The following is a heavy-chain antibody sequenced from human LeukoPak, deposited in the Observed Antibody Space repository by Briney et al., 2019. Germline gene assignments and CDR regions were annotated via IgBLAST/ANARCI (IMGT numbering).Heavy chain of an antibody. CDR2: IYTSGST. V-gene: IGHV4-4*07. CDR3: ARDWVLYGGYSKGGSYYYYYMDV. Sequence: PSETLSLTCTVSGGSISSYYWSWIRQPAGKGLEWIGRIYTSGSTNYNPSLKSRVTMSVDTSKNQFSLKLSSVTAADTAVYYCARDWVLYGGYSKGGSYYYYYMDVWGKGTTVTISS. J-gene: IGHJ6*03. CDR1: GGSISSYY. D-gene: IGHD5-12*01.